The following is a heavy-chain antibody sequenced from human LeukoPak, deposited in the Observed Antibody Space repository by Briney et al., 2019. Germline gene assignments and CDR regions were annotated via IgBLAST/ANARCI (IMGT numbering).Heavy chain of an antibody. CDR1: GGSISSYY. J-gene: IGHJ5*02. CDR2: IYYSGST. CDR3: ASTTAAVDYWFDP. V-gene: IGHV4-59*12. D-gene: IGHD6-13*01. Sequence: PSETLSLTCTVPGGSISSYYWSWIRQPPGKGLEWIGYIYYSGSTNYNPSLKSRVTISVDTSKNQFSLKLSSVTAADTAVYYCASTTAAVDYWFDPWGQGTLVTVSS.